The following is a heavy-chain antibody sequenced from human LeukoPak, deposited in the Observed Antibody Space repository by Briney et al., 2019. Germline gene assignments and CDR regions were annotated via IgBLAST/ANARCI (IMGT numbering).Heavy chain of an antibody. CDR2: IRNDGSKK. D-gene: IGHD5-18*01. J-gene: IGHJ4*02. CDR3: AKGDSYGYVR. V-gene: IGHV3-30*02. Sequence: GGSLRLSCAASGFTFSSYGMHWVRQAPGKGLEWVTFIRNDGSKKYYADSVKGRFTISRDNSKNTLYLQMNSLRAEDTAVYYCAKGDSYGYVRWGQGTLVTVSS. CDR1: GFTFSSYG.